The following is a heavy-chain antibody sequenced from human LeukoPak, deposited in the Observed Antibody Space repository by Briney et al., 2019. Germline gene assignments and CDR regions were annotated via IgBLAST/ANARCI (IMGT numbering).Heavy chain of an antibody. D-gene: IGHD6-13*01. J-gene: IGHJ5*02. CDR3: ARDLPAAAGFDNWFDP. CDR2: ISSSSSTI. CDR1: GFTFSSYS. V-gene: IGHV3-48*01. Sequence: PGGSLRLSCAASGFTFSSYSMNWVRQAPGKGLEWVSYISSSSSTIYYADSVKGRFTISRDNAKNSLYLQMNSLRAEDTAVYYCARDLPAAAGFDNWFDPWGQGTLVTVSS.